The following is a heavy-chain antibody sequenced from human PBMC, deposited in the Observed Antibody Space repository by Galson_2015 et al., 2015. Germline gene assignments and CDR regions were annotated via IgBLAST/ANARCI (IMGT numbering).Heavy chain of an antibody. Sequence: SLRLSCAASGFTFSSYSMTWVRQAPGKGLEWVSYISTSSATIYYADSVKGRFKISRDNAQNSLYLQMNRLRAEDTAVYYCARVQSGIDYWGHGTLVTVSS. CDR3: ARVQSGIDY. J-gene: IGHJ4*01. V-gene: IGHV3-48*01. D-gene: IGHD6-25*01. CDR1: GFTFSSYS. CDR2: ISTSSATI.